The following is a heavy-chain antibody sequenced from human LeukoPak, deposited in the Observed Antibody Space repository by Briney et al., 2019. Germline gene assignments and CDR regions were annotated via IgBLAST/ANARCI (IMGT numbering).Heavy chain of an antibody. V-gene: IGHV4-59*08. J-gene: IGHJ6*02. Sequence: SETLSLTCTVSGGSISSYYWSWIRQPPGKGLEWIGYIYYSGSTNYNPSLKSRVTISVDTSKNQFSLKLSSVTAADTAVYYCARRGVVASLHYYGMDVWGQGTTVTVSS. CDR2: IYYSGST. CDR1: GGSISSYY. CDR3: ARRGVVASLHYYGMDV. D-gene: IGHD2-15*01.